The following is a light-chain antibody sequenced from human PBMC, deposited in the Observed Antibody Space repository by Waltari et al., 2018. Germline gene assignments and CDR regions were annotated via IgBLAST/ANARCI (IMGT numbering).Light chain of an antibody. J-gene: IGKJ2*01. V-gene: IGKV1-39*01. CDR1: QSISSS. Sequence: IQMTQSPSSLSASVGDRVTITCRASQSISSSLNWYQQIPGKAPKLLIYVASNLQSGVPSRFSGSGSGTDFTLTISSLQPEDFATYYCQQANSFPYTFGQGTKLDI. CDR3: QQANSFPYT. CDR2: VAS.